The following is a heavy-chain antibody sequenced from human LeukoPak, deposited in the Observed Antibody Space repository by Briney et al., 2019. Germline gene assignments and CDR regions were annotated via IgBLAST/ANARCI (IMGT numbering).Heavy chain of an antibody. CDR1: GYSISSGYY. J-gene: IGHJ6*03. CDR2: IYHSGST. CDR3: AREEAYYYYMDV. V-gene: IGHV4-38-2*02. Sequence: SETLSLTCTASGYSISSGYYWGWIRQPPGKGLEWIGSIYHSGSTYYTPSLKSRVTISVDTSKNQFSLKLSSVTTADTAVYYCAREEAYYYYMDVWGKGTTVTVSS.